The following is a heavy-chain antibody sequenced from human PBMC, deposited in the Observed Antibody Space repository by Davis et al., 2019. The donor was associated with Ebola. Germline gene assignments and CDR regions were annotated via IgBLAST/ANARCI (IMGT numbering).Heavy chain of an antibody. Sequence: GESLKISCAASRFTFSSYWMTWVRQAPGKGLEWVANINQDGSEKSYVDSVKGRFTISRDNAKNSLYLQMNSLRAEDTAVYYCARWIGGDCSGGSCYSSGGMDVWGKGTTVTVSS. CDR3: ARWIGGDCSGGSCYSSGGMDV. V-gene: IGHV3-7*01. D-gene: IGHD2-15*01. CDR1: RFTFSSYW. CDR2: INQDGSEK. J-gene: IGHJ6*04.